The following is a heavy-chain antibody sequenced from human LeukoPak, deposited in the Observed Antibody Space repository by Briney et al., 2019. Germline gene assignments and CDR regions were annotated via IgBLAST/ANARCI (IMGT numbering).Heavy chain of an antibody. CDR3: ARDIVDILSGYYPYDAFDI. CDR1: GYTFTSYG. D-gene: IGHD3-9*01. CDR2: ISAYNGNT. V-gene: IGHV1-18*04. J-gene: IGHJ3*02. Sequence: ASVKVSCKASGYTFTSYGISWVRQAPGQGLEWMGWISAYNGNTKYAQKLQGRVTMTTDTSTSTAYMELRSLRSDDTAVYYCARDIVDILSGYYPYDAFDIWGQGTMVTVSS.